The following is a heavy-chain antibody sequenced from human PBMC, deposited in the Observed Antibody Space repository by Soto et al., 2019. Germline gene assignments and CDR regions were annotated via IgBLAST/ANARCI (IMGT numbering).Heavy chain of an antibody. D-gene: IGHD6-19*01. CDR2: IIGSGVIT. Sequence: EVHLLESGGGFVQPGGSLRLSCAASGFTFTNYGMNWVRQAPGKGLEWVSLIIGSGVITHYADSVKGRFTISRDNSRNTVYLQMSSLRAEDTAVYYCVKERGSSRAQGGGMDVWGQGTTVTVSS. J-gene: IGHJ6*02. V-gene: IGHV3-23*01. CDR1: GFTFTNYG. CDR3: VKERGSSRAQGGGMDV.